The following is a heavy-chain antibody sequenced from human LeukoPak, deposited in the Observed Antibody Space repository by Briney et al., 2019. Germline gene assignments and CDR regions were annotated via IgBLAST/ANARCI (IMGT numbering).Heavy chain of an antibody. Sequence: SETLSLTCAVSGGSISSGGYSWSWIRQPPGKGLEWIGYIYHSGSTYYNPSLKSRVTISVDTSKNQFSLKLSSVTAADTAVYYCARAYYYDSSGILDYWGQGTLVTVSS. CDR3: ARAYYYDSSGILDY. D-gene: IGHD3-22*01. CDR2: IYHSGST. V-gene: IGHV4-30-2*01. J-gene: IGHJ4*02. CDR1: GGSISSGGYS.